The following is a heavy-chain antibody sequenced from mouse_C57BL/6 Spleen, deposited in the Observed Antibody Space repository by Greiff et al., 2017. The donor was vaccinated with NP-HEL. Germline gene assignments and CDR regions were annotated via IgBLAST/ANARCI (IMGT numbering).Heavy chain of an antibody. J-gene: IGHJ2*01. V-gene: IGHV5-9-1*02. Sequence: EVMLVESGEGLVKPGGSLKLSCAASGFTFSSYAMSWVRQTPEKRLEWVAYISSGGDYIYYADTVKGRFTISRDNARNTLYLQMSSLKSEDTAMYYCTRDITGGGYFDYWGQGTTLTVSS. CDR3: TRDITGGGYFDY. D-gene: IGHD1-3*01. CDR1: GFTFSSYA. CDR2: ISSGGDYI.